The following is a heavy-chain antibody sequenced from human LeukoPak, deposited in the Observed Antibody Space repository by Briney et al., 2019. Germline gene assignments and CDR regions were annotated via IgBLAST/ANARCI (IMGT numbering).Heavy chain of an antibody. J-gene: IGHJ6*03. V-gene: IGHV3-53*05. CDR2: IYSGGST. CDR3: ARDEGYYYDSSPYMDV. CDR1: GFTVSSNY. Sequence: GGSLRLSCAASGFTVSSNYMSWVRQAPGKGLEWVSVIYSGGSTYYADSVKGRFTISRDNSKNTLYLQMNSLRAEDTAVYYCARDEGYYYDSSPYMDVWGKGTTVTVSS. D-gene: IGHD3-22*01.